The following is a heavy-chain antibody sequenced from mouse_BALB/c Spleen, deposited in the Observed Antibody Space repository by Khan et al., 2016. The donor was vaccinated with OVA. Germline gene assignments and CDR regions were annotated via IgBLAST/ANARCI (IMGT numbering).Heavy chain of an antibody. V-gene: IGHV5-9-3*01. D-gene: IGHD1-1*01. Sequence: EVQLLETGGDLVKPGGSLKLSCSASGFTFSTFALSWVRQTPEKRLEWVATINSGGDYIYYPDSVKGRFTISRDNAKNTLYLQMSSLRSEDTAIYYCARHNYGPFAYWGQGTLVTVSA. CDR1: GFTFSTFA. CDR2: INSGGDYI. J-gene: IGHJ3*01. CDR3: ARHNYGPFAY.